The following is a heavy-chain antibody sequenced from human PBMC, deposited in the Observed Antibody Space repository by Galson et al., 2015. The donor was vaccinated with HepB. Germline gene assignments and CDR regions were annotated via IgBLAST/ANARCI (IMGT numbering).Heavy chain of an antibody. CDR2: IKSKSDGETT. CDR3: TARF. V-gene: IGHV3-15*01. CDR1: GFPFSNFW. J-gene: IGHJ4*02. Sequence: SLRLSCAGSGFPFSNFWMSCVRQAPGKGLHLVGRIKSKSDGETTAYAAPVRGRFAISRDDSKNMVYLEMNSLRTEDTAVYYCTARFWGQGTLVTVSS.